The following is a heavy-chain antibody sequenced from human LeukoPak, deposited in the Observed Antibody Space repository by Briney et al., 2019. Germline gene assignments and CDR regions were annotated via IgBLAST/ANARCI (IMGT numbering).Heavy chain of an antibody. CDR2: ISSSSSYI. J-gene: IGHJ4*02. CDR1: GFTFSSNW. D-gene: IGHD3-3*01. Sequence: GGSLRLSCAASGFTFSSNWMHWVRQAPGKGLEWVSSISSSSSYIYYADSVKGRFTISRDNAKNSLYLQMNSLRAEDTAVYYCARVPHDFWSGYPVDYWGQGTLVTVSS. V-gene: IGHV3-21*01. CDR3: ARVPHDFWSGYPVDY.